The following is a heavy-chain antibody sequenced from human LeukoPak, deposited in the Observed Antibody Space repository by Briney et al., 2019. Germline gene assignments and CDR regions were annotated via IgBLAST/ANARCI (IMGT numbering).Heavy chain of an antibody. J-gene: IGHJ3*02. CDR2: ISGSGGST. D-gene: IGHD1-26*01. Sequence: GGSLRLSCAASGFTFSSYWMHWVRQAPGKGLEWVSAISGSGGSTYYADSVKGRFTISRDNSKNTLYLQMNSLRAEDTAVYYCAKSRAVGAKHDAFDIWGQGTMVTVSS. V-gene: IGHV3-23*01. CDR1: GFTFSSYW. CDR3: AKSRAVGAKHDAFDI.